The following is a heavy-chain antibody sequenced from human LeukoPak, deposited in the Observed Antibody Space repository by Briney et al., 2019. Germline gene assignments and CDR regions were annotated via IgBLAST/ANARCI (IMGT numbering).Heavy chain of an antibody. CDR1: GYTFMSYG. CDR2: ITTYNDNT. D-gene: IGHD5-18*01. Sequence: ASVKVSCKASGYTFMSYGISWVRQAPGQGLEWMGWITTYNDNTNYAQKLQGRVTMTTDTSTSTVYMELRSLRSDDTAVYYCASVRYSYGSAGGTFDYWGQGTLVTVSS. V-gene: IGHV1-18*01. CDR3: ASVRYSYGSAGGTFDY. J-gene: IGHJ4*02.